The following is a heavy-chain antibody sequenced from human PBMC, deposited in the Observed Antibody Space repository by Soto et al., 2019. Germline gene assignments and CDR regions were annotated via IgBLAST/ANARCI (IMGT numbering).Heavy chain of an antibody. CDR1: GGSMVGYS. J-gene: IGHJ4*02. D-gene: IGHD4-17*01. CDR2: MYYSGTT. V-gene: IGHV4-59*01. CDR3: ARGPTITTDF. Sequence: MLSLTCTVAGGSMVGYSCHWLRQAPGKGLEWIAYMYYSGTTDYNPSLKSRVSMSLDSSTNQFSLRLSSVTAADTAVYFCARGPTITTDFWGRGTLVTVSS.